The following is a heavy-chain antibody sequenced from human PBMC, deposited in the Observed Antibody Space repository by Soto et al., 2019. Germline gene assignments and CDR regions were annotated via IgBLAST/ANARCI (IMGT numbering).Heavy chain of an antibody. Sequence: SETLSLTCTVSGGSISSHYWSWVRQAPGKGLEWIGHIDYRGSTTYNPSLRSRSTISVDTSNNQFSLKLNSVTTADTAVYYCARDGTEASGMDVWGQGTKVTVSS. D-gene: IGHD1-26*01. V-gene: IGHV4-59*11. CDR2: IDYRGST. J-gene: IGHJ6*02. CDR1: GGSISSHY. CDR3: ARDGTEASGMDV.